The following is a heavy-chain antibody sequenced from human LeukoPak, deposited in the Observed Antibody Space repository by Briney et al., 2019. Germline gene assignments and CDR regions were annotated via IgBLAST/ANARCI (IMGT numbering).Heavy chain of an antibody. V-gene: IGHV4-34*01. J-gene: IGHJ4*02. D-gene: IGHD2-2*02. CDR3: ARGLTAAIFNY. Sequence: SETLSLTCAVYGGSFSGYYWSWIRQPPGKGLEWIGEINHSGSTNYNPSLKSRVTISVDTSKNQFSLKLSYVTAADTAVYYCARGLTAAIFNYWGQGTLVTVSS. CDR2: INHSGST. CDR1: GGSFSGYY.